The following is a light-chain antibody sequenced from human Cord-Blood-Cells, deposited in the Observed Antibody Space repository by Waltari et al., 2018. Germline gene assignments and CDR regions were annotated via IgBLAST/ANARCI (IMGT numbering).Light chain of an antibody. CDR2: GAS. V-gene: IGKV3-15*01. CDR3: QQYNNWHT. Sequence: EIVMTQSPATLSVSPGERATLSCRASQSVSSNLAWYQQKPGQAPRLLIYGASTRATGIPARFSGRGSGTEFTLTISSLQSEDFAVYYCQQYNNWHTFGQGTKLEIK. CDR1: QSVSSN. J-gene: IGKJ2*01.